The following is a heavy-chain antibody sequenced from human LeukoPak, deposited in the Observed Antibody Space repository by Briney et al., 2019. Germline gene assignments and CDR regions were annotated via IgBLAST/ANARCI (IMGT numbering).Heavy chain of an antibody. V-gene: IGHV3-7*01. J-gene: IGHJ5*02. D-gene: IGHD3-22*01. Sequence: GGSLRLSCAASGFTFSNSWMSWVRQAPGKGLEWVATIKPDGSAQYYVDSVKGRFTISRDNAKNSLFLQINGLRAEDTAVYYCANGGTYSSGPWGQGTLVTVSS. CDR1: GFTFSNSW. CDR2: IKPDGSAQ. CDR3: ANGGTYSSGP.